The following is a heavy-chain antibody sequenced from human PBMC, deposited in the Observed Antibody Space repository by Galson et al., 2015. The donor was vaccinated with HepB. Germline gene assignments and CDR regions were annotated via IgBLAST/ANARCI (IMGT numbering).Heavy chain of an antibody. CDR3: ARHIGTSSDWDWFDP. Sequence: QSGAEVKKPGESLTISCKGSGYSFPSYWISWVRQMPGKGLEWMGKIDPSDSHTYYSPSFQGHVTISGDKSTAYLQWSSLKASDTAMYYCARHIGTSSDWDWFDPWGQGTLVTVSS. J-gene: IGHJ5*02. D-gene: IGHD2-2*01. CDR1: GYSFPSYW. CDR2: IDPSDSHT. V-gene: IGHV5-10-1*01.